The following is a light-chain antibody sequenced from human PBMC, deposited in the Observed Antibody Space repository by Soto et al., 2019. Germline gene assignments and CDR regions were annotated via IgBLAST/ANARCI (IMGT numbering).Light chain of an antibody. J-gene: IGKJ1*01. CDR1: QSVSSN. CDR2: DAS. V-gene: IGKV3-15*01. CDR3: QQYNNWPRT. Sequence: EIVMTQSPATLSVSPGERATLSCRASQSVSSNLAWYQQKPGQAPRLLIYDASTRATDIPARFSGSGSGTEFTLTISSLQSEDFAVYYCQQYNNWPRTFGQGTKVKIK.